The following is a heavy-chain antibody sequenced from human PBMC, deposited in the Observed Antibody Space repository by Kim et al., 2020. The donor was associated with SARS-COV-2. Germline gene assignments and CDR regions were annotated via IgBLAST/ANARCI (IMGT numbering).Heavy chain of an antibody. CDR3: AKDLATMIVGFWNI. Sequence: ADSVKGRFTISRDNSKNPLYLQMNSLRAEDTAVYYCAKDLATMIVGFWNIWGQGTMVTVSS. V-gene: IGHV3-23*01. J-gene: IGHJ3*02. D-gene: IGHD3-22*01.